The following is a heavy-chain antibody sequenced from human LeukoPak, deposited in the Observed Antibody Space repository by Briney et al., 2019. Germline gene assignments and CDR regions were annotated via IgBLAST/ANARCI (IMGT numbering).Heavy chain of an antibody. CDR1: GYTFTGYY. Sequence: ASVKVSCKASGYTFTGYYMYWVRQAPGQGLEWMGFINPNTGGTIYAQKFQARVTMTRDTFISTAYMELRGLISDDTAVYYCARRYDFWSGYPTAFDYWGQGTLVTVSS. D-gene: IGHD3-3*01. V-gene: IGHV1-2*02. CDR3: ARRYDFWSGYPTAFDY. CDR2: INPNTGGT. J-gene: IGHJ4*02.